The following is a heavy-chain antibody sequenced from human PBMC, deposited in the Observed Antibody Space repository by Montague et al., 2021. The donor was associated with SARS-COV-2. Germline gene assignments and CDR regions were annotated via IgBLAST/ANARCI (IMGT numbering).Heavy chain of an antibody. J-gene: IGHJ4*02. CDR1: GGSITSVGYY. CDR2: IYYSGST. V-gene: IGHV4-39*01. Sequence: SETLSLTCTVSGGSITSVGYYWVWIRQPPGMGLVWIGTIYYSGSTDYNLSLKSRVSISVDTSRNQFSLKVSSVTAADTAVYSCATTGGPTTVAGPFDYWGQGTPVTVSS. D-gene: IGHD6-19*01. CDR3: ATTGGPTTVAGPFDY.